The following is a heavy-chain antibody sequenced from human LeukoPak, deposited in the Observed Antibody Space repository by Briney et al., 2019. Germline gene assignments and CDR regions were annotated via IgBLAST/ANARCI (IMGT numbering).Heavy chain of an antibody. J-gene: IGHJ2*01. CDR2: IYDSGST. D-gene: IGHD3-22*01. CDR3: ARGVTMIVVVIHDWYFDL. CDR1: GGSIRSSYYY. V-gene: IGHV4-39*01. Sequence: SETLSLTCTVSGGSIRSSYYYWGWIRQPPGKGLEWIGSIYDSGSTYYNPSLKSRVTISVDTSKNQFSLKLNSVTAADTAVNYCARGVTMIVVVIHDWYFDLWGRGTLVTVSS.